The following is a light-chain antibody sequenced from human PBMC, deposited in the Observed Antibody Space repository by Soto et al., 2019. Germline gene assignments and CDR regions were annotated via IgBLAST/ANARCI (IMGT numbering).Light chain of an antibody. Sequence: EIVMTQSPATLSVSPGESATPSCRASQSVSSNLAWHQQKPGQAPRIIMYDASTRATGISARFSGSGSGTEFTLTISSLQSEDFAVYYCQQYHNWPITFGQGTRLE. V-gene: IGKV3-15*01. J-gene: IGKJ5*01. CDR1: QSVSSN. CDR3: QQYHNWPIT. CDR2: DAS.